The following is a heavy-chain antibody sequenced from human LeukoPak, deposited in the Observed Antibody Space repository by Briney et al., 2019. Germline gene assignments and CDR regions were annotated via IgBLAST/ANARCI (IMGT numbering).Heavy chain of an antibody. CDR3: ASMYMDPAMVTNFFDL. D-gene: IGHD5-18*01. CDR1: VYTFTVYY. Sequence: ASVKVSCTASVYTFTVYYMYWVPQAPGQGPECMGVIHLSGGSTTSAQKFQGRVTLTKDTATSTIYIELSSLRSDDTAVYYCASMYMDPAMVTNFFDLWGQGTLLIVSA. V-gene: IGHV1-46*01. J-gene: IGHJ4*02. CDR2: IHLSGGST.